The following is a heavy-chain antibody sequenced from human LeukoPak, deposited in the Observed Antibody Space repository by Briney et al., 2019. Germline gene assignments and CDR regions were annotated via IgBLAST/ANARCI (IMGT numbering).Heavy chain of an antibody. CDR1: GGSISSCY. CDR2: IYTSGST. D-gene: IGHD3-22*01. J-gene: IGHJ4*02. Sequence: SETLSLTCTVSGGSISSCYWSWIRQPAGKGLEWIGRIYTSGSTNYNPSLKSRVTISVDKSKNQFSLKLSSVTAADTAVYYCASSGYYDSSVRDYWGQGTLVTVSS. CDR3: ASSGYYDSSVRDY. V-gene: IGHV4-4*07.